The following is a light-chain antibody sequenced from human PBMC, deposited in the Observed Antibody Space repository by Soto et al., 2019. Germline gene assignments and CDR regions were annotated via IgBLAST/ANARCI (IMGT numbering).Light chain of an antibody. CDR2: EVT. J-gene: IGLJ2*01. CDR1: SSDFGDYNY. V-gene: IGLV2-14*01. CDR3: SSYTASYIVL. Sequence: QSALTQPASVSGSPGQSITISCTGTSSDFGDYNYVSWYQHHPGEAPKLMIYEVTYRPSGVSNRFSGSKSGNTASLTISGLQAEDEADYYCSSYTASYIVLFGGGTKVTVL.